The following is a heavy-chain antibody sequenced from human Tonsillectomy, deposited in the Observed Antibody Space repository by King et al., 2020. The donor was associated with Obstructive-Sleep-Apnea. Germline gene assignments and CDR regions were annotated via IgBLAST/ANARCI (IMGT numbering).Heavy chain of an antibody. Sequence: VPLVESGGDSVQPGGSLRLSCAASGFSFSDHYMDWVRQAPGKGLEWVGRIRNKVNSYTTEYAASVKGRFTLSRDDSKNSLYLQMNSLKTEDTAVYYCARVRLAYGDFADFWGQGTLVTVSS. CDR1: GFSFSDHY. J-gene: IGHJ4*02. CDR2: IRNKVNSYTT. D-gene: IGHD4-17*01. CDR3: ARVRLAYGDFADF. V-gene: IGHV3-72*01.